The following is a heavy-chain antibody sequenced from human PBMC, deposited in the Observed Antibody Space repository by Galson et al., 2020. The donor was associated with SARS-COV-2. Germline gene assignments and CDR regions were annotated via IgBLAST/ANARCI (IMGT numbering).Heavy chain of an antibody. CDR2: ISSSSSTI. J-gene: IGHJ4*02. Sequence: GGSLSLSCAASGFTFSSYTMNWVRQAPGKGLEWDSYISSSSSTIYYADSVKGRFTISRDNAKNSLYLQMNSLRAEDTAVYYCARGGVTMMGGVDYWGQGTLVTVSS. V-gene: IGHV3-48*01. CDR1: GFTFSSYT. D-gene: IGHD3-22*01. CDR3: ARGGVTMMGGVDY.